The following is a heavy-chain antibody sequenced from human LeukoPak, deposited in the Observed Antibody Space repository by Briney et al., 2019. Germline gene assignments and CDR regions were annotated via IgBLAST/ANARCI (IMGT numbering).Heavy chain of an antibody. D-gene: IGHD6-13*01. J-gene: IGHJ4*02. CDR2: ISSSGSTK. V-gene: IGHV3-48*03. CDR3: ASYPWSSSWYIAH. Sequence: PGGSLRLSCAASGFTFSTYEMNWVRQAPGKGLEWVSYISSSGSTKYYADSVKGRFTTSRDNAKNSLYLQMNSLRAEDTAVYFCASYPWSSSWYIAHWGQGILVTVSS. CDR1: GFTFSTYE.